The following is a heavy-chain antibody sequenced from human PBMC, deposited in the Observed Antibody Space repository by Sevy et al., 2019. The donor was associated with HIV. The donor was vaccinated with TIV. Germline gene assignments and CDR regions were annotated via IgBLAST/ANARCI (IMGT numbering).Heavy chain of an antibody. V-gene: IGHV5-51*01. J-gene: IGHJ4*02. CDR3: ASARSGYFDSSGYYIY. CDR2: IFPDDSET. Sequence: GESLKISCKGSGYSFTSHWIGWVRHMPGKGLEWMGLIFPDDSETRYSLSFQGQVTFSADKSINTAYLQWGSLKASDTAMYYCASARSGYFDSSGYYIYWGQGTLVTVSS. CDR1: GYSFTSHW. D-gene: IGHD3-22*01.